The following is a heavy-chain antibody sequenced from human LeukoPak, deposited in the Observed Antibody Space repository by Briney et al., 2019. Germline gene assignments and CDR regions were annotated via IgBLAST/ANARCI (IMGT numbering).Heavy chain of an antibody. CDR2: MNPNSGNT. D-gene: IGHD3-10*01. CDR3: ARESGSSGSYSNYYYYMDV. J-gene: IGHJ6*03. Sequence: ASVKVSCKASGYTFTSYDINWVRQATGQGLEWMGWMNPNSGNTGYAQKFQGRVTMTRNTSISTAYMELSSLRSEDTAVYYCARESGSSGSYSNYYYYMDVWGKGTTVTISS. V-gene: IGHV1-8*01. CDR1: GYTFTSYD.